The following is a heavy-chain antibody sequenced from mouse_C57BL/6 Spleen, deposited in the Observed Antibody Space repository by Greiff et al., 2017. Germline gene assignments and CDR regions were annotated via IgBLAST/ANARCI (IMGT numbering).Heavy chain of an antibody. CDR3: ARSNDYDVGYVCD. CDR2: INPSSGYT. V-gene: IGHV1-7*01. J-gene: IGHJ2*01. CDR1: GYTFTSYW. Sequence: QVQLQQSGAELAKPGASVQLSCKASGYTFTSYWMHWVKQRPGQGLEWIGYINPSSGYTKYNQKFKDKATLTADKSSSTAYMQLSSLTYEDSAVYYCARSNDYDVGYVCDWGQGTTLTAAS. D-gene: IGHD2-4*01.